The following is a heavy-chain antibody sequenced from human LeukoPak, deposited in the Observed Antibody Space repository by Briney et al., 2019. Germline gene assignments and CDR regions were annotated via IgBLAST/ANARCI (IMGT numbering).Heavy chain of an antibody. Sequence: GGSLRLSCTPSKFNFNSYGMTWVRKAPGKGLEWVSSISGSGGSTQYAASVQGRFTISRDNSKNTLYLQMNSLRAEDTAVYYCAKDVPLNRDFDYWGQGTLVTVSS. V-gene: IGHV3-23*01. CDR1: KFNFNSYG. CDR3: AKDVPLNRDFDY. J-gene: IGHJ4*02. CDR2: ISGSGGST. D-gene: IGHD1-14*01.